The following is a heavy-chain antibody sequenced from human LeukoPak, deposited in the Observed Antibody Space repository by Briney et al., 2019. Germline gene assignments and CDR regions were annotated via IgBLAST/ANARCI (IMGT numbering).Heavy chain of an antibody. CDR3: AKWGFLEWLLSMFDY. CDR1: GFTFTSYA. Sequence: VGSLRLSCAASGFTFTSYAMGWVRQAPGTGLEWVSAISCSGDKTYYAVSVKGRFTIFRDNSKNTVYLQLNSLRAEDTAVYYCAKWGFLEWLLSMFDYWGQGPLVTVSS. V-gene: IGHV3-23*01. D-gene: IGHD3-3*01. J-gene: IGHJ4*02. CDR2: ISCSGDKT.